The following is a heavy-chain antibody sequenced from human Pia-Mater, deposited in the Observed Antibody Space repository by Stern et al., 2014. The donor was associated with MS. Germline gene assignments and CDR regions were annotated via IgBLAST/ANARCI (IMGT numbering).Heavy chain of an antibody. Sequence: VQLLESGGGVVQPGRPLRLSCEASGFTLGRCDMHWVRQAPGKGLEWMAGVSYDGSNKYYADSVKGRFTISRDNSQNTLYMQMSSLRPEDTAVYYCAKDRQYLTYFFDHWGQGSLVTVSS. CDR1: GFTLGRCD. CDR3: AKDRQYLTYFFDH. D-gene: IGHD2/OR15-2a*01. V-gene: IGHV3-30*18. CDR2: VSYDGSNK. J-gene: IGHJ5*02.